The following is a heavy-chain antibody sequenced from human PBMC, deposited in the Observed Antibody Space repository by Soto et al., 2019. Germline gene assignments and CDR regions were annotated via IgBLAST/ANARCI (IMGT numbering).Heavy chain of an antibody. V-gene: IGHV3-33*01. Sequence: QVQMVASGGGVVQPGSSLRLSCTASGFTFRSHGMHWVRQAPGKGLEWVTVIWYDGSREYYVDSVKGRFTISRDNSKNTVYLQMNSLRAEDTAVYYCARAEKQWHLDYWGQGTLVTVSS. CDR1: GFTFRSHG. CDR3: ARAEKQWHLDY. J-gene: IGHJ4*02. D-gene: IGHD2-8*01. CDR2: IWYDGSRE.